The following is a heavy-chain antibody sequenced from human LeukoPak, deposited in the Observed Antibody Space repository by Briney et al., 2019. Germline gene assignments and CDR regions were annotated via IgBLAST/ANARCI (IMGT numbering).Heavy chain of an antibody. J-gene: IGHJ4*02. CDR2: IKEDGSEK. CDR1: GFTFSSYW. Sequence: GGSLRLSCAASGFTFSSYWMSWVRQAPGKGLEWVANIKEDGSEKYYVDSVKGRFTISRDNAKNSLYLQMSSLRAEDTAVYYCARAKEDYYGSGSYSAYDWGQGTLVTVSS. CDR3: ARAKEDYYGSGSYSAYD. V-gene: IGHV3-7*01. D-gene: IGHD3-10*01.